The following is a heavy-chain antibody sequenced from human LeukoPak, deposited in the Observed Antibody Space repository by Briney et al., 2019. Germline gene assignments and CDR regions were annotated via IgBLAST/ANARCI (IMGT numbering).Heavy chain of an antibody. CDR1: GGSISSGGYY. Sequence: SETLSLTCTVSGGSISSGGYYWSWIRQQPGKGLEWIGYIYYSGSTYYNPSLKSRVTISVDTSKNQFSLKLSSVTAADTAVYYCARDLRAYGGYESWGQGTLVTVSS. D-gene: IGHD5-12*01. J-gene: IGHJ5*02. V-gene: IGHV4-31*03. CDR2: IYYSGST. CDR3: ARDLRAYGGYES.